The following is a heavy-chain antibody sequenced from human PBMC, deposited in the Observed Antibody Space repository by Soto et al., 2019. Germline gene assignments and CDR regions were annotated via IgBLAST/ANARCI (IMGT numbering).Heavy chain of an antibody. CDR2: ISSSSSYI. J-gene: IGHJ4*02. V-gene: IGHV3-21*01. D-gene: IGHD5-12*01. Sequence: GGSLRLSCAASGFTFSSYSMNWVRQAPGKGLEWVSSISSSSSYIYYADSVKGRFTISRDNAKNSLYLQMNSLRAEDTAVDYCARATRDIVATKSYFDYWGQGTLVTVSS. CDR1: GFTFSSYS. CDR3: ARATRDIVATKSYFDY.